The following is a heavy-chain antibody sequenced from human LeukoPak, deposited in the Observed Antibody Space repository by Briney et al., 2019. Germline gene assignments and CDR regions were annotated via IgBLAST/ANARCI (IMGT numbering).Heavy chain of an antibody. Sequence: SETLSLTCAVYGGCFSGYYWSWIRQPPGKGLEWIGEINHSGSTNYNPSLKSRVTISVDTSKNQFSLKLSSVTAADTAVYYCARGVAARAYGYWGKGTLVTVSS. CDR3: ARGVAARAYGY. CDR2: INHSGST. CDR1: GGCFSGYY. J-gene: IGHJ4*02. D-gene: IGHD6-6*01. V-gene: IGHV4-34*01.